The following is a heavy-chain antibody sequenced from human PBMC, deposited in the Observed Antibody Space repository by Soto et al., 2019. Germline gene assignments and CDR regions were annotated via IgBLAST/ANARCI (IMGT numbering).Heavy chain of an antibody. D-gene: IGHD5-12*01. V-gene: IGHV4-59*08. CDR1: GGSISSYY. CDR3: ASHREASGYDRNVGLYYFDY. CDR2: IYYSGST. J-gene: IGHJ4*02. Sequence: SETLSLTCTVSGGSISSYYWSWIRQPPGKGLEWIGYIYYSGSTNYNPSLKSRVTISVDTSKNQFSLKLSSVTAADAAVYYCASHREASGYDRNVGLYYFDYWGQGTLVTVSS.